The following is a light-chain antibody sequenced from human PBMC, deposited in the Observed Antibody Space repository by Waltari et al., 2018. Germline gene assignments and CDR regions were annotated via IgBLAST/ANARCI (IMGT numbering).Light chain of an antibody. V-gene: IGLV2-23*02. Sequence: QSALTQPASVSGSPGQSITISCTGASSDFGSYNLVSWYQQHPGKAPKVMIYEVTKRPSVVVVRFSGSRSVNTASLTISGLQPEDEADYYCCSYVGSGTLDVVFGGGTKLTVL. CDR3: CSYVGSGTLDVV. J-gene: IGLJ2*01. CDR2: EVT. CDR1: SSDFGSYNL.